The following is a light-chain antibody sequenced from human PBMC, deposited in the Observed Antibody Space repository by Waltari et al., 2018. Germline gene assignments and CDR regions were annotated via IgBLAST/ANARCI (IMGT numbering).Light chain of an antibody. CDR3: TSYITTRGDWV. V-gene: IGLV2-14*01. J-gene: IGLJ3*02. CDR1: SSDVGGYNL. CDR2: EVS. Sequence: QSALTQPASVSGSPGQSITISCTGTSSDVGGYNLVSCHQQHPGKAPNLTIYEVSKRPPGVSNRFSGSKSGTTASLPIAGLQAEDEADYYCTSYITTRGDWVFGGGTKLTVL.